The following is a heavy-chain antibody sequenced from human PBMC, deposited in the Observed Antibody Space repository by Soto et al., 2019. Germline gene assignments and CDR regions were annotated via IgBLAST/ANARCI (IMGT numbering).Heavy chain of an antibody. V-gene: IGHV3-23*01. CDR3: AKDEALYHCSGGSCYSVWFDP. J-gene: IGHJ5*02. Sequence: GGSLRLSCAASGFTFSSYAMSWVRQAPGKGLEWVSAISGSGGSTYYADSVKGRFTISRDNSKNTLYLQMNSLRAEDTAVYYCAKDEALYHCSGGSCYSVWFDPWGQGTLVTVSS. CDR2: ISGSGGST. CDR1: GFTFSSYA. D-gene: IGHD2-15*01.